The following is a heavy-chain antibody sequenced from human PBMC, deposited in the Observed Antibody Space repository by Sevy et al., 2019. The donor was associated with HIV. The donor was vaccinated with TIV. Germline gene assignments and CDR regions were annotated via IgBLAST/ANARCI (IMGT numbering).Heavy chain of an antibody. D-gene: IGHD3-16*01. CDR1: GFTFSIYW. CDR3: ARQGEGGNWFDP. Sequence: GGSLRLSCAASGFTFSIYWMHWVRQAPGKGLVWVSRINTDGSSTNYAESLKGRFTISRDNAKNTLYLQVNSLRAEDTAVYYSARQGEGGNWFDPWGQGTLVTVSS. J-gene: IGHJ5*02. CDR2: INTDGSST. V-gene: IGHV3-74*01.